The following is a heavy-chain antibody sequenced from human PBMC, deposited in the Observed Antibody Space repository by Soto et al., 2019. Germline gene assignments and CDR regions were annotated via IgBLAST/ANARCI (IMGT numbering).Heavy chain of an antibody. CDR2: IYYSGST. Sequence: QVQLQESGPGLVKPSETLSLTCTVSGGSISSYYWSWIRQPPGKGLEWIGYIYYSGSTNYNPSPKSRVTISVDTSKNQFSLKLSSVTAADTAVYYCARDPGSYYYYYGMDVWGQGTTVTVSS. CDR1: GGSISSYY. V-gene: IGHV4-59*01. J-gene: IGHJ6*02. CDR3: ARDPGSYYYYYGMDV. D-gene: IGHD1-26*01.